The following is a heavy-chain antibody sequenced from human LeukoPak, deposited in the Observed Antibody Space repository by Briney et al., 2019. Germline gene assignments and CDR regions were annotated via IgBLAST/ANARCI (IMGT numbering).Heavy chain of an antibody. J-gene: IGHJ6*03. Sequence: ASVKVSCKASGYTFTSYAMNWVRQAPGQGLEWMGWINTNTGNPTYAQGFTGRFVFSLDTSVSTAYLQISSLKAEDTALYYCARDCCGWPRGDYYMDVWGKGTTVTVSS. CDR1: GYTFTSYA. D-gene: IGHD6-19*01. V-gene: IGHV7-4-1*02. CDR3: ARDCCGWPRGDYYMDV. CDR2: INTNTGNP.